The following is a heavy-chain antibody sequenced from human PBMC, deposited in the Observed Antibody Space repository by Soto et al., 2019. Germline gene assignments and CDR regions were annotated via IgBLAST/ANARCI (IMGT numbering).Heavy chain of an antibody. J-gene: IGHJ6*02. CDR1: GGSVSSGSYY. D-gene: IGHD6-19*01. CDR2: IYYSGST. V-gene: IGHV4-61*01. CDR3: ARGIGWYYGMDV. Sequence: PXGTLALTCTVSGGSVSSGSYYGSWIRQPPGKGLEWIGYIYYSGSTNYNPSLKSRVTISVDTSKNQFSLKLSSVTAADTAVYYCARGIGWYYGMDVWGQGTTVTVSS.